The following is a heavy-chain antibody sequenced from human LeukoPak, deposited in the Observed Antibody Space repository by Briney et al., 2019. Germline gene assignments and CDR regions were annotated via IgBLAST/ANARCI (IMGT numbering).Heavy chain of an antibody. J-gene: IGHJ5*02. Sequence: SQTLSLTCAISGDSVSSYSAAWNWIRQSPSGGLEWLGRTYYRSRWYNDYAISVKSRITINPDTSKNQFSLHLNSVTPGDTAVYYCARGTATASYPIHWFDPWGQGTLVTVSS. CDR1: GDSVSSYSAA. CDR3: ARGTATASYPIHWFDP. D-gene: IGHD1-14*01. CDR2: TYYRSRWYN. V-gene: IGHV6-1*01.